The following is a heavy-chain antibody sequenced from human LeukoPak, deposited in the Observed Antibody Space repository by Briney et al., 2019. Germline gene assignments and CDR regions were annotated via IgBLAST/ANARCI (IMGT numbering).Heavy chain of an antibody. Sequence: RPGGSLRLSCAASGFTFSSYAMSWVRQAPGKGLEWVSAISGSGGSTYYADSVKGRFTISRDNSKNTLYLQMNSLRAEDTAVYYCAKGGSQTTYYYYYMDVWGKGTTVTVSS. J-gene: IGHJ6*03. CDR1: GFTFSSYA. CDR3: AKGGSQTTYYYYYMDV. D-gene: IGHD1-14*01. CDR2: ISGSGGST. V-gene: IGHV3-23*01.